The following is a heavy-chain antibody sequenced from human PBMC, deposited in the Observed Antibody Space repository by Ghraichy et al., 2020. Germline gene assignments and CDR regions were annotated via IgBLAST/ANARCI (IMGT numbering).Heavy chain of an antibody. V-gene: IGHV1-2*02. Sequence: ASVKVSCKASGYTFTGYYMHWVRQAPGQGLEWMGWINPNSGGTNYAQKFQGRVTMTRDTSISTAYMELSRLRSDDTAVYYCARDLYYDFWSGYSIVETGYYYYGMDVWGQGTTVTVSS. CDR1: GYTFTGYY. CDR3: ARDLYYDFWSGYSIVETGYYYYGMDV. J-gene: IGHJ6*02. CDR2: INPNSGGT. D-gene: IGHD3-3*01.